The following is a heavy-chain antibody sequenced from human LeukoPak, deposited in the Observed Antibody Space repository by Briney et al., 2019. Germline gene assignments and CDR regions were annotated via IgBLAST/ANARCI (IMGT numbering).Heavy chain of an antibody. CDR3: ARQKTYYDFWSGQPDWFDP. D-gene: IGHD3-3*01. CDR1: GGSISSSSYY. J-gene: IGHJ5*02. V-gene: IGHV4-39*01. Sequence: SETLSLTCTVSGGSISSSSYYWGWIRQPPGTGLEWLGSIYYSGSTYYNPSLKSRVTISVDTSKNQFSLKLSSVTAADMAVYYCARQKTYYDFWSGQPDWFDPWGQGTLVTVSS. CDR2: IYYSGST.